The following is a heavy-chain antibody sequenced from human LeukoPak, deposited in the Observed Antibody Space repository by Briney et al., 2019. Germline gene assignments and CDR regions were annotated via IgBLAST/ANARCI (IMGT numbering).Heavy chain of an antibody. D-gene: IGHD3-9*01. CDR1: GFTFSSYA. Sequence: GGSLRLSCAASGFTFSSYAMSWVRQAPGKGLEWVAFIRYDGSNKYYADSVKGRFTISRDNSKNTLYLQMNSLRAEDTAVYYCAKDNLQPHIRVVFDWYYFDSWGQGTLVTVSP. J-gene: IGHJ4*02. CDR3: AKDNLQPHIRVVFDWYYFDS. V-gene: IGHV3-30*02. CDR2: IRYDGSNK.